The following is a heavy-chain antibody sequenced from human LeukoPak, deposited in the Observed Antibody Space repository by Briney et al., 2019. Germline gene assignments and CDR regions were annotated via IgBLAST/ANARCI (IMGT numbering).Heavy chain of an antibody. CDR3: ARAPGEFEIEDAFDI. Sequence: PSETLSLTCTVSGGSISSYYWSWIRQPPGKGLEWIGYIYYSGSTNYNPSLKSRVTISVDTSKNQFSLKLSSVTAADTAVYYCARAPGEFEIEDAFDIWGQGTMVTVSS. D-gene: IGHD3-16*01. CDR1: GGSISSYY. CDR2: IYYSGST. V-gene: IGHV4-59*01. J-gene: IGHJ3*02.